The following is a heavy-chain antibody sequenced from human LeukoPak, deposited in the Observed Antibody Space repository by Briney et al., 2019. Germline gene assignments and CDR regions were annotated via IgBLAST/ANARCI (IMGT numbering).Heavy chain of an antibody. Sequence: GGSLRLSCAASGFTFSSYSMNWVRQAPGKGLEWVSSISSSSSYIYYGDSVKGRFTISRDNAKNSLYLQMNSLRADDTAVYYCARATAFFDIWGQGTMVTVSS. CDR3: ARATAFFDI. CDR1: GFTFSSYS. CDR2: ISSSSSYI. V-gene: IGHV3-21*04. J-gene: IGHJ3*02.